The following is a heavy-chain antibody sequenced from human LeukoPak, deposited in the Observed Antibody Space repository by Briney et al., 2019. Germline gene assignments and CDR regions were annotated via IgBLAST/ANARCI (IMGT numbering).Heavy chain of an antibody. V-gene: IGHV3-23*01. CDR2: ISGSGGST. D-gene: IGHD6-13*01. Sequence: GGSLRLSCAASGFTFSSYGMSWVRQAPGKGLEWASAISGSGGSTYYADSVKGRFTISRDNSKNTLYLQMNSLRAEDTAVYYCAKCGAAAGSNWFDPWGQGTLVTVSS. CDR1: GFTFSSYG. CDR3: AKCGAAAGSNWFDP. J-gene: IGHJ5*02.